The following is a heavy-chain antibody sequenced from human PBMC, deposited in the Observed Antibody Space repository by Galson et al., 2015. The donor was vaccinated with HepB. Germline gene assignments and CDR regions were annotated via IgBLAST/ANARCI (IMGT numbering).Heavy chain of an antibody. CDR3: AREPSLRYTP. D-gene: IGHD3-9*01. CDR1: GLTFSSYS. Sequence: SLRLSCAASGLTFSSYSMNWVRQAPGKGLEWISYISSISTTIYYADSVKGRFTISRDNAKNSLYLQMNSLRAQDTAVYYCAREPSLRYTPWGQGTLVTVSS. CDR2: ISSISTTI. V-gene: IGHV3-48*04. J-gene: IGHJ5*02.